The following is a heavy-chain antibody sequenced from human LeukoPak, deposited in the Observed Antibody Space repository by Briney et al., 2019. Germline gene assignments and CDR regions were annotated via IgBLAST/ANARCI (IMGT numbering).Heavy chain of an antibody. CDR3: ARRRRYCSSTSCYGYTDV. CDR2: INHGGST. V-gene: IGHV4-34*01. CDR1: GGSFSGYY. J-gene: IGHJ6*03. D-gene: IGHD2-2*01. Sequence: SETLSLTCAVYGGSFSGYYWSWIRQPPGKGLEWIGEINHGGSTNYNPSLKSRVTISVDTSKNQFSLKLSSVTAADTAVYYCARRRRYCSSTSCYGYTDVWGKGTTVTVSS.